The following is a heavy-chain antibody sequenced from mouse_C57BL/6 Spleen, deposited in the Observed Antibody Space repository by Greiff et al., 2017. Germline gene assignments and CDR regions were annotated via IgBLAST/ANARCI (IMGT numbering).Heavy chain of an antibody. Sequence: QVQLKQSGAELVRPGASVKLSCKASGYTFTDYYINWVKQRPGQGLEWIARIYPGSGNTYYNEKFKGKATLTAEKSSSTAYMQLSSLTSEDSAVYFCARSGIYYDYDVRFAYWGQGTLVTVSA. CDR3: ARSGIYYDYDVRFAY. J-gene: IGHJ3*01. D-gene: IGHD2-4*01. CDR2: IYPGSGNT. V-gene: IGHV1-76*01. CDR1: GYTFTDYY.